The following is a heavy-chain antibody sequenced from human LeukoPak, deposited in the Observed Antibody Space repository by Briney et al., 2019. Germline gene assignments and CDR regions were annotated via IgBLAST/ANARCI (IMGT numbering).Heavy chain of an antibody. D-gene: IGHD6-13*01. J-gene: IGHJ4*02. Sequence: GGSLRLSCVASGFTFSSYGMHWVRQAPGKGLEWVAFIRFDGSNKYYADSVKGRFTICRDNSKNTLYLQMNSLRAEDTAVYYCPRDKRAAAVNYFDYWGQGTLVTVSS. V-gene: IGHV3-30*02. CDR1: GFTFSSYG. CDR2: IRFDGSNK. CDR3: PRDKRAAAVNYFDY.